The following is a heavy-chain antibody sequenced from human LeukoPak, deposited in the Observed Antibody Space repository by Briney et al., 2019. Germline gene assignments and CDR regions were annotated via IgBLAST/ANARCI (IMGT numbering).Heavy chain of an antibody. Sequence: GGSLRLSCAASGFTFSSYWMHWVRQAPGKGLVWVSRINSDGSSTSYADSVKGRFTISRDNAKSTLYLQMNSLRAEDTAVYYCARDEACGGDCFNWFDPWGQGTLVTVSS. V-gene: IGHV3-74*01. D-gene: IGHD2-21*01. CDR3: ARDEACGGDCFNWFDP. CDR1: GFTFSSYW. CDR2: INSDGSST. J-gene: IGHJ5*02.